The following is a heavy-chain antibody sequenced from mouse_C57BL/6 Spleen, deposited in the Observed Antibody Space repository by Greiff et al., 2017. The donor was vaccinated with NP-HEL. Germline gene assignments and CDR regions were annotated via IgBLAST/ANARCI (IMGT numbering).Heavy chain of an antibody. CDR3: ARDYVCLDY. J-gene: IGHJ2*01. Sequence: VQLQESGPELVKPGASVKISCKASGYAFSSSWMNWVKQRPGKGLEWIGRIYPGDGDTNYNGKFKGKATLTADKSSSTAYMQLSSLTSEDSAVYFCARDYVCLDYWGQGTTLTVSS. CDR2: IYPGDGDT. D-gene: IGHD1-1*02. CDR1: GYAFSSSW. V-gene: IGHV1-82*01.